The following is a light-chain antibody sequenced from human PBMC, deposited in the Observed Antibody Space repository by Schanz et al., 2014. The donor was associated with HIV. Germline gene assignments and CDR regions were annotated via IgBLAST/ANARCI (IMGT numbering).Light chain of an antibody. CDR3: QQYGGSPT. V-gene: IGKV3-20*01. J-gene: IGKJ1*01. CDR2: DAS. CDR1: QSVNTNY. Sequence: EIVLTQSPATLSLSPGEGATLSCRASQSVNTNYLAWYQQKPGQAPRLLIYDASNRATGIPARFSGSGSGSAFTLIISRLEPADIAVYYCQQYGGSPTFGQGTKVEIK.